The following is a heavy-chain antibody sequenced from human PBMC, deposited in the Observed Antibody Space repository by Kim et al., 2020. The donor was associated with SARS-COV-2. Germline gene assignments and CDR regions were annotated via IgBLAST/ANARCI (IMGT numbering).Heavy chain of an antibody. V-gene: IGHV3-33*01. CDR3: ARDPRYSSSWYYFDY. CDR2: IWYDGSNK. J-gene: IGHJ4*02. D-gene: IGHD6-13*01. Sequence: GGSLRLSCAASGFTFSSYGMHWVRQAPGKGLEWVAVIWYDGSNKYYADSVKGRFTISRDNSKNTLYLQMNSLRAEDTAVYYCARDPRYSSSWYYFDYWGQGTLVTVSS. CDR1: GFTFSSYG.